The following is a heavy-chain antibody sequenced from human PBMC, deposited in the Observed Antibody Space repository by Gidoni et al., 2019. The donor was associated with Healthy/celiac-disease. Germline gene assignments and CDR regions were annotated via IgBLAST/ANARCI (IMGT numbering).Heavy chain of an antibody. D-gene: IGHD2-2*01. CDR1: GYTFTGYY. V-gene: IGHV1-2*02. Sequence: QAQLVQSGAEVKKPGASVKVSCKASGYTFTGYYMHWVRQAPGPGLEWMGGINPSSGGTNDAQKFQGRATMTRDTSISTDYMELSRLRSDDTAVYYCARGIRPTYQLLSDYFDYWGQGTLVTVSS. CDR3: ARGIRPTYQLLSDYFDY. CDR2: INPSSGGT. J-gene: IGHJ4*02.